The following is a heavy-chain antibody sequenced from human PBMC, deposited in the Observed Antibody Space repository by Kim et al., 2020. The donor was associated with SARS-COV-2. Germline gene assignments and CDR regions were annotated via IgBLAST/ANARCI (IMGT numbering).Heavy chain of an antibody. Sequence: SLKSRVAISVDTSKNQFSLKLSSVTAADTAVYYCARHEVTGTTGQGAFDIWGQGTMVTVSS. D-gene: IGHD1-7*01. V-gene: IGHV4-59*08. CDR3: ARHEVTGTTGQGAFDI. J-gene: IGHJ3*02.